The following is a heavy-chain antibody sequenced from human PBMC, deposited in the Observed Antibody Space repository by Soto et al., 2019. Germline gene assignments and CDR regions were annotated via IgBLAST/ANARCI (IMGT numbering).Heavy chain of an antibody. CDR3: ARDTRRYNWNGMGY. CDR2: INPNSGGT. J-gene: IGHJ4*02. V-gene: IGHV1-2*04. D-gene: IGHD1-1*01. Sequence: QVQLLQSGAEVKKPGASVKVSCKASGYTFTGYYMHWVRQAPGQGLEWMGWINPNSGGTNYAQKFQGWVTMTSHTSISTAYMELSRLRSDDTAVYYCARDTRRYNWNGMGYWGQGTLVTVSS. CDR1: GYTFTGYY.